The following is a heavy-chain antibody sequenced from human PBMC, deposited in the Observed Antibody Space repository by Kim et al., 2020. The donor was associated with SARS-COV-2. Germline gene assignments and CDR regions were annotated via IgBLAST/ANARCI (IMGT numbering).Heavy chain of an antibody. Sequence: SETLSLTCTVSGGSISSYYWSWIRQPPGKGLEWIGYIYYSGSTNYNPSLKSRVTISVDTSKNQFSLKLSSVTAADTAVYYCARDRSVFGVDPWGQGTLVTVSS. CDR2: IYYSGST. D-gene: IGHD3-16*01. J-gene: IGHJ5*02. CDR3: ARDRSVFGVDP. CDR1: GGSISSYY. V-gene: IGHV4-59*13.